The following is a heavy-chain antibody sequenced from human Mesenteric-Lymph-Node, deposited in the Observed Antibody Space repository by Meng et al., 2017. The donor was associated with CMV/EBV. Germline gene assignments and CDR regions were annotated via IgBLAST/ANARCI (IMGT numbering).Heavy chain of an antibody. CDR1: GFTFSSYA. Sequence: GGSLRLSCAASGFTFSSYAMHWVRQAPGKGLEWVANRNQDGSERDYVDSVKGRFTISRDNAKNTLYLQMNSLRAEDTAVYYCARGGDSSSSSRRGYYYYGMDVWGQGTTVTVSS. CDR2: RNQDGSER. D-gene: IGHD6-6*01. J-gene: IGHJ6*02. V-gene: IGHV3-7*01. CDR3: ARGGDSSSSSRRGYYYYGMDV.